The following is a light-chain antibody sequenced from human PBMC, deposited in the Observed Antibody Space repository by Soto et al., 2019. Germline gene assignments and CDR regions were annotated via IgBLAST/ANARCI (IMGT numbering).Light chain of an antibody. J-gene: IGKJ1*01. Sequence: EIILTQSPDTLSLSPGERATLSCSAIQTVSSNYLARCQRRPGQAPRRLIYGATTRANGIRARFSGSGSGTEFTLTIRGLQSEDVAVNYSQKYNNWPPATFGQGTKVDI. CDR3: QKYNNWPPAT. CDR2: GAT. V-gene: IGKV3-15*01. CDR1: QTVSSN.